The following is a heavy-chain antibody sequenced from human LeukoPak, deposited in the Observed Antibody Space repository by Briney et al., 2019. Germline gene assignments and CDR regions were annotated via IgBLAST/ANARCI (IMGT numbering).Heavy chain of an antibody. CDR1: GYSTSSGYY. D-gene: IGHD4-17*01. J-gene: IGHJ5*02. V-gene: IGHV4-38-2*02. CDR3: ARDSTTVTDNWFDP. Sequence: SETLSLTCTVSGYSTSSGYYWGWIRQPPGKGLEWIGSIYHSGSTYYNPSLKSRVTISVDTSKNQFSLKLSSVTAADTAVYYCARDSTTVTDNWFDPWGQGTLVTVSS. CDR2: IYHSGST.